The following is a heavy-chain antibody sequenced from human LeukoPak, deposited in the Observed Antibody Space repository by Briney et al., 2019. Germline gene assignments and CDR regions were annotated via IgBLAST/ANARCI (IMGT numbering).Heavy chain of an antibody. CDR2: IYYSGST. D-gene: IGHD6-19*01. Sequence: SETLSLTCAVYGGSFSGYYWSWIRQPPGKGLEWIGYIYYSGSTNYNPSLKSRVTISVDTSKNQFSLKLSSVTAADTAVYYCARDHGQWLVRGFSLWGQGTLVTVSS. J-gene: IGHJ4*02. V-gene: IGHV4-59*01. CDR3: ARDHGQWLVRGFSL. CDR1: GGSFSGYY.